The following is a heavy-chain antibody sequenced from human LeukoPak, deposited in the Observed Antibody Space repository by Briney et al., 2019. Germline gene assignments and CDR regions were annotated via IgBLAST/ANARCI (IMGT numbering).Heavy chain of an antibody. Sequence: ASVKVSCKASGYTFTSYGISWVRQAPGQGLEWMGWISSYNGNTNYAQRLQGRVTMTTDTSTSTAYMELRSLRSDDTAVYYCARSGTYYDAFDIWGQGTMVTVSS. D-gene: IGHD1-26*01. J-gene: IGHJ3*02. CDR2: ISSYNGNT. V-gene: IGHV1-18*01. CDR3: ARSGTYYDAFDI. CDR1: GYTFTSYG.